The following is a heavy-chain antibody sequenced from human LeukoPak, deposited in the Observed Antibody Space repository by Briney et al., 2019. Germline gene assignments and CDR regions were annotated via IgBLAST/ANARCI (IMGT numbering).Heavy chain of an antibody. CDR1: GFTFSGVW. CDR3: AREGSGRTAYNDGLDV. Sequence: GGSLRLSCAVSGFTFSGVWMSWSRQAPGKGLEWVSVIRSGGSTVYADSVKGRFTISRDNSKNTLYLQLNSLRAEDTAVYYCAREGSGRTAYNDGLDVWGQGTMVTVSS. D-gene: IGHD3-10*01. V-gene: IGHV3-53*01. J-gene: IGHJ3*01. CDR2: IRSGGST.